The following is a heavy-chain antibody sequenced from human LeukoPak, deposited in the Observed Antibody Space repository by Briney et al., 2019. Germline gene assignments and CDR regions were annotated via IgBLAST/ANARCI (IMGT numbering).Heavy chain of an antibody. D-gene: IGHD3-10*01. Sequence: GASLRLSCAAFGFTFSNYWMTWVRQAPGQGLEWVASIKQDGGETYYVDSVKGRFTFSRDNAKNSVYLQMSSLRAEDTAVYYCTRDKSAGADTGSSFYYWGQGALVTVSS. J-gene: IGHJ4*02. V-gene: IGHV3-7*03. CDR2: IKQDGGET. CDR1: GFTFSNYW. CDR3: TRDKSAGADTGSSFYY.